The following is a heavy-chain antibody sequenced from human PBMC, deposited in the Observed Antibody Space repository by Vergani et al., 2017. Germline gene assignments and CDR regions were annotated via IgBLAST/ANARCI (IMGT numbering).Heavy chain of an antibody. Sequence: QVQLQESGPGLVKPSETLSLTCTVSGGSVSSGSYYWSWIRQPPGKGLEWIGYIYYSGSTNYNPSLKSRVTISVDTSKNQFSLKLSSVTAADTAVYYCARTIPGHGYWGQGTLVTVSS. CDR3: ARTIPGHGY. CDR2: IYYSGST. J-gene: IGHJ4*02. V-gene: IGHV4-61*01. CDR1: GGSVSSGSYY. D-gene: IGHD2-2*02.